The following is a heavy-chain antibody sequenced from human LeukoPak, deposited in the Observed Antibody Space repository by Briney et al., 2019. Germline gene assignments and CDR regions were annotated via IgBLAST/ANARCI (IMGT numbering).Heavy chain of an antibody. CDR1: GFTFSSYW. V-gene: IGHV3-7*01. J-gene: IGHJ4*02. Sequence: PGGSLRLSCAASGFTFSSYWMYWVRQAPGKGLEWVAHIKEDGSEKYYVDSVKGRFTISRDNAKNSLYLQMNSLRAEDTAVYYCARDGAGSGVDFDYWGQGTLVTVSS. D-gene: IGHD1-14*01. CDR3: ARDGAGSGVDFDY. CDR2: IKEDGSEK.